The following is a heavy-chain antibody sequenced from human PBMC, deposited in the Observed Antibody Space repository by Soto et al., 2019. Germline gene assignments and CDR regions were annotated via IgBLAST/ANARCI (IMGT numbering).Heavy chain of an antibody. J-gene: IGHJ3*02. Sequence: GGSLRLSCSASGITFISYAMSWVRQAPGKGLEWVSGISGSGGDTKSADSVKGRFTISRDNFKNMLYLQMNSLRAEDTAVYYCAKEFQWELHAFDIWGQGTMVTVSS. D-gene: IGHD1-26*01. CDR3: AKEFQWELHAFDI. V-gene: IGHV3-23*01. CDR2: ISGSGGDT. CDR1: GITFISYA.